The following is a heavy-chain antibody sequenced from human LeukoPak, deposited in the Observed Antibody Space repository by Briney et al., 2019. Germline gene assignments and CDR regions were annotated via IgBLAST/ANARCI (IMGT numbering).Heavy chain of an antibody. CDR3: AHPGGPGSFDV. D-gene: IGHD3-10*01. CDR1: GFSLSTGGVGVG. J-gene: IGHJ3*01. CDR2: IYWDDDK. V-gene: IGHV2-5*02. Sequence: SGPTLVKPTQTVTLTCTFSGFSLSTGGVGVGVGWIRQPPGKALEWLALIYWDDDKRYSPSLKSRHTITKDTSKNQVVLTMTNMDPADTATYYCAHPGGPGSFDVWGQGTVVTVSS.